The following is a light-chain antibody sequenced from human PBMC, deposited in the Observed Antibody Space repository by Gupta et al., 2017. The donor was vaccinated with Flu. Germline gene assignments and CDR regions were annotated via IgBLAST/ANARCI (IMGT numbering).Light chain of an antibody. CDR2: DAS. CDR3: QQTYTEPPSLT. J-gene: IGKJ4*01. V-gene: IGKV1-39*01. CDR1: QSVSRY. Sequence: SLSASVGDTITLGCRASQSVSRYLNWYQQKPGKALRLLIYDASSLQSGLPPRSSGSGHVTYFTLTISSLTPEDIATYYCQQTYTEPPSLTFGGGTKVEI.